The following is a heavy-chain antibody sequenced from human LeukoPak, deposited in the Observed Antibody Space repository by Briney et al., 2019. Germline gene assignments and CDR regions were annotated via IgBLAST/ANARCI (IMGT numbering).Heavy chain of an antibody. CDR3: ARESVYYDSSGWFDY. Sequence: PSETLSLTCGAYGGSFSGYYWTWIRQPPGKGLEWIGEINHSGSTNYNPSLKSRVTMSLDTSEKQISLELSSVTAADTALYYCARESVYYDSSGWFDYWGQGALVTVSS. CDR2: INHSGST. J-gene: IGHJ4*02. D-gene: IGHD3-22*01. V-gene: IGHV4-34*01. CDR1: GGSFSGYY.